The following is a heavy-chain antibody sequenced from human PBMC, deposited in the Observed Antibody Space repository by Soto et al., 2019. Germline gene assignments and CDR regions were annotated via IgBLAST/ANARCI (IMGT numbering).Heavy chain of an antibody. Sequence: EVQLVESGGGLVQPGRSLRLSCAASGFTFDDYAMHWVRQVPGKGLEWVSGISWSSGSIGYADSVKGRFTISRDNAKNSLYLQMNGLRAEDAALYYCAKDVRNSGGSSSRGGYYFDYWGQGTLVTVSS. CDR3: AKDVRNSGGSSSRGGYYFDY. J-gene: IGHJ4*02. V-gene: IGHV3-9*01. CDR1: GFTFDDYA. CDR2: ISWSSGSI. D-gene: IGHD6-6*01.